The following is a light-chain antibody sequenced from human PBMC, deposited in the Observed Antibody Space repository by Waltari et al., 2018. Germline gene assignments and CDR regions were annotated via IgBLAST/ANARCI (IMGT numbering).Light chain of an antibody. Sequence: EIVLTQSPSTLSLSPGERATLSCRASESVRTALAWYQQKPGQAPRLLIFGASNRAIGIPDRFSGGGSGTDFSLTISRLEPEDFAVYFCQHYVRLPVAFGQG. V-gene: IGKV3-20*01. CDR1: ESVRTA. CDR2: GAS. J-gene: IGKJ1*01. CDR3: QHYVRLPVA.